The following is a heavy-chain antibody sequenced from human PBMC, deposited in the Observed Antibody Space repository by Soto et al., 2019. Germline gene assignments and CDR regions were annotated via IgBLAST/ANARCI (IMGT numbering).Heavy chain of an antibody. CDR1: GGTFSSYA. CDR3: ATDSIVVVPAAIPVSLYYYYYYGMDV. D-gene: IGHD2-2*02. J-gene: IGHJ6*02. Sequence: QVQLVQSGTEVKKPGASVKVSCKASGGTFSSYAISWVRQAPGQGLEWMGGIIPIFGTANYAQKFQGRVTITADKSTSTAYMELSSLRSEDTAVYYCATDSIVVVPAAIPVSLYYYYYYGMDVWGQGTTVTVSS. CDR2: IIPIFGTA. V-gene: IGHV1-69*13.